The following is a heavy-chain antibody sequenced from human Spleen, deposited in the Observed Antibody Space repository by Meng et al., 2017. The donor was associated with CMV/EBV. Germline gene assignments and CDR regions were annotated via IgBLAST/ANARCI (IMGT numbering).Heavy chain of an antibody. J-gene: IGHJ6*02. D-gene: IGHD6-13*01. Sequence: SVKVSCKASGYTFTSYGISWVRLAPGQGLEWMGGIMSVLGVSNYAQKFQDRVTITADTSTRTAYMELSSLRSEDTAMYYCARTFTSYTTSRADYGMDVWGQGTTVTVSS. CDR2: IMSVLGVS. V-gene: IGHV1-69*10. CDR1: GYTFTSYG. CDR3: ARTFTSYTTSRADYGMDV.